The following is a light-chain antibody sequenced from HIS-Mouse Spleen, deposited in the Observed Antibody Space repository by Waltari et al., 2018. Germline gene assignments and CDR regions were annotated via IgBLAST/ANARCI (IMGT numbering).Light chain of an antibody. J-gene: IGKJ1*01. Sequence: DIEMTQSPATLSVSPGERATLTCRASQSVSSNLDWYQQKPGKAPRLLIYGASTWASGIPSRFSGSGSGTDFTLTISSMQPEDFAIYYCQQYNNRPPWTFGQGTKVEIK. CDR2: GAS. V-gene: IGKV3-15*01. CDR1: QSVSSN. CDR3: QQYNNRPPWT.